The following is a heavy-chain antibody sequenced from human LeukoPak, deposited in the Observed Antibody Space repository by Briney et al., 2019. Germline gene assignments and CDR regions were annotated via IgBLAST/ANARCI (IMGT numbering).Heavy chain of an antibody. Sequence: SETLSLTCAVSGGSISSGGYSWSWIRQPPGKGLEWIVYIYHSGSTYYNPSLKSRVTISVDTSKNQFSLKLSSVTAADTAVYYCARMYYYDSSGEWFDPWGQGTLVTVSS. D-gene: IGHD3-22*01. V-gene: IGHV4-30-2*02. J-gene: IGHJ5*02. CDR3: ARMYYYDSSGEWFDP. CDR2: IYHSGST. CDR1: GGSISSGGYS.